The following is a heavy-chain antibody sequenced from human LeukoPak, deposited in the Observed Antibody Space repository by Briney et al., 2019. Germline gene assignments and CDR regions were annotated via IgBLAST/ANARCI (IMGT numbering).Heavy chain of an antibody. CDR2: IYYRGST. Sequence: SQTLSLTCTVSGGSISSGSYYWGWIRQPPGKGLEWIGNIYYRGSTYYNPSLKSRVTISVDTSKNQFSLKVSSVTAADTAVYYCARLGRLLTMTGDAFDMWGQGTMVTVSS. D-gene: IGHD3-22*01. J-gene: IGHJ3*02. CDR1: GGSISSGSYY. CDR3: ARLGRLLTMTGDAFDM. V-gene: IGHV4-39*01.